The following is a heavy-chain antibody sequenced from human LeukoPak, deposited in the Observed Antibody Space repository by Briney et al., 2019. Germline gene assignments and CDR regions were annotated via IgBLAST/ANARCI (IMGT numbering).Heavy chain of an antibody. D-gene: IGHD3-3*01. CDR3: AREGPRPVLRFLEWMTYGMDV. V-gene: IGHV3-48*02. CDR2: ISSSSSTI. CDR1: GFTFSSYS. Sequence: GGSLRLSCAASGFTFSSYSMNWVRQAPGKGLEWVSYISSSSSTIYYADSAKGRFTISRDNAENSLYLQMNSLRDEDTAVYYCAREGPRPVLRFLEWMTYGMDVWGQGTTVTVSS. J-gene: IGHJ6*02.